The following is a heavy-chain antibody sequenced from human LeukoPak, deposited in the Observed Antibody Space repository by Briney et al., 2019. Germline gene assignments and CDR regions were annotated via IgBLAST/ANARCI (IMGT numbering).Heavy chain of an antibody. CDR1: GGSISSYY. Sequence: SETLSLTCTVSGGSISSYYWSWIRQPPGKGLEWIGYIYYSGSTNYNPSPKSRVTISVDTSKNQFSLKLSSVTAADTAVYYCARDRPYDILTGYDAFDIWGQGTMVTVSS. CDR2: IYYSGST. D-gene: IGHD3-9*01. CDR3: ARDRPYDILTGYDAFDI. V-gene: IGHV4-59*01. J-gene: IGHJ3*02.